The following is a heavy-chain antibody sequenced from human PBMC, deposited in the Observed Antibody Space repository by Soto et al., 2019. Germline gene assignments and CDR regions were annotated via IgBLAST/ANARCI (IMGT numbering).Heavy chain of an antibody. CDR2: VSYDGSHK. J-gene: IGHJ4*02. Sequence: QVQLVQSGGGVIQPGTSLRLSCAGSGITFTTYGMHCVRQTPGKGLEWVAVVSYDGSHKYYADSVKGRFTISRDDSKNTLYLQMNSLRVEDTAVYYCAKEMYPRTVLDSSSPWGDYWGQGTLVSVSS. D-gene: IGHD6-6*01. CDR3: AKEMYPRTVLDSSSPWGDY. V-gene: IGHV3-30*18. CDR1: GITFTTYG.